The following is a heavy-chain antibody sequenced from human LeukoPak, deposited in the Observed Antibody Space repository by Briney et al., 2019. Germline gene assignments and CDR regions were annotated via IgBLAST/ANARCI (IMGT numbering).Heavy chain of an antibody. CDR2: ISYDAKNE. V-gene: IGHV3-30*18. D-gene: IGHD1-26*01. J-gene: IGHJ4*02. Sequence: GGSLRLSCVASGFTFSNFGMHWVRQAPGKGLEWVAVISYDAKNEYYTDSVKGRFTISRDNAKNTLYLQMNSLRAEDTAVYYCAKDRDLERWELPYYFDYWGQGTLVTVSS. CDR1: GFTFSNFG. CDR3: AKDRDLERWELPYYFDY.